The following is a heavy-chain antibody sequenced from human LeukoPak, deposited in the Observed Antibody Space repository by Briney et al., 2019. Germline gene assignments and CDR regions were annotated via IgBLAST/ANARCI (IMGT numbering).Heavy chain of an antibody. D-gene: IGHD3-10*01. J-gene: IGHJ3*01. Sequence: GGSLRLSCAASGFTFSSYWMSWLRRAPGKGLEWVANIQHDGSDQYYEDSVKGRFTISRDNAKDSLFPQMNSLRAEDTAVYFCARSFLMSFGELLSGGFDVWGQGAMVTVSS. CDR2: IQHDGSDQ. CDR1: GFTFSSYW. CDR3: ARSFLMSFGELLSGGFDV. V-gene: IGHV3-7*01.